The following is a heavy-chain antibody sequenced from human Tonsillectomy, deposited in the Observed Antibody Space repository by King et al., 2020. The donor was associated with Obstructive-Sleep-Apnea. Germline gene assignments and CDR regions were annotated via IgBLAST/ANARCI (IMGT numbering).Heavy chain of an antibody. Sequence: VQLVESGGGLVKPGGSLRLSCAASGFTFSDYYMSWIRQAPGKGLEWVSYISSSSSTIYYAASVKGRFTISRDTAKNSLYLQMNSLRAADTAVYYCASEGLAGYSVYWGQGTLVTVSS. J-gene: IGHJ4*02. D-gene: IGHD3-9*01. CDR1: GFTFSDYY. CDR3: ASEGLAGYSVY. V-gene: IGHV3-11*01. CDR2: ISSSSSTI.